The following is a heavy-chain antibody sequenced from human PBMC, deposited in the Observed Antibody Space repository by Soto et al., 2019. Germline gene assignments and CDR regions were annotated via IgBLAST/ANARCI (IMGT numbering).Heavy chain of an antibody. CDR1: GFTFISYA. CDR2: ISGSGGST. J-gene: IGHJ4*02. CDR3: AKAARYGDFRTTIDY. V-gene: IGHV3-23*01. Sequence: GSLRLSCAASGFTFISYAMSWVRQAPGKGLEWVSAISGSGGSTYYADSVKGRFTISRDNSKNTLYLQMNSLRAEDTAVYYCAKAARYGDFRTTIDYWGQGTLVTVSS. D-gene: IGHD4-17*01.